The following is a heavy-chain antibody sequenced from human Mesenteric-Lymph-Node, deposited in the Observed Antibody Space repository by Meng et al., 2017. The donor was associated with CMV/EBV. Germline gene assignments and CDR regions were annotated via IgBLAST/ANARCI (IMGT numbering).Heavy chain of an antibody. CDR1: GGSVSSGSYY. V-gene: IGHV4-61*01. D-gene: IGHD3-3*01. Sequence: SETLSLTCTVSGGSVSSGSYYWSWIRQPPGKGLEWIGYMYYTGNTNYNPSLKSRVTISVDTSKNQFSLKLNSVTAADTAVYHCARSGITIFGVVIPYYYYGMDVWGQGTTVTVSS. CDR3: ARSGITIFGVVIPYYYYGMDV. CDR2: MYYTGNT. J-gene: IGHJ6*02.